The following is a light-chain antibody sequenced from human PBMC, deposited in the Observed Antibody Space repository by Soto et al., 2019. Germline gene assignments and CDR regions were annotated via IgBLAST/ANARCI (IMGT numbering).Light chain of an antibody. CDR2: DAS. V-gene: IGKV1-5*01. CDR1: QSISSW. Sequence: DIQMTQSPSTLSASVGDRVTITCRASQSISSWLAWYQQKPGKAPKLLIYDASSLESGVPSRFSGSGSGTEFTLTISSLQPDVFATCYCQQYNSYSRTFGQGTKV. CDR3: QQYNSYSRT. J-gene: IGKJ1*01.